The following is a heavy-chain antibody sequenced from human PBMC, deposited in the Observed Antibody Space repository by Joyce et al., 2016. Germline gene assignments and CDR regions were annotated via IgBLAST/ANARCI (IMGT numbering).Heavy chain of an antibody. CDR3: ARVDDYSNYADY. J-gene: IGHJ4*02. Sequence: QLQLQESGSGLVKPSETLSLTCAVSGGSISRGGYSWSWIRQPPGKGLEWIGYIYHSVNTYYNPSLNSRVTMSVDRSKNLFSLMLSSVTAADTAVYYCARVDDYSNYADYWGQGTLVTVSS. CDR1: GGSISRGGYS. V-gene: IGHV4-30-2*01. D-gene: IGHD4-11*01. CDR2: IYHSVNT.